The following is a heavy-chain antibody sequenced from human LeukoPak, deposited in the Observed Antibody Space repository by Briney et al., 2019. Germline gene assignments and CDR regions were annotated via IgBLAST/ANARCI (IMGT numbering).Heavy chain of an antibody. CDR1: GYTFTSYY. CDR2: INPSGGST. D-gene: IGHD2-2*01. J-gene: IGHJ4*02. Sequence: ASVKVSCTASGYTFTSYYMHWVRQAPGQGLEGMGVINPSGGSTSYAQKFQGRVTMTRDTSTSTVYMELSSLRSEDTAVYYCARGLYCSSTSCYVGFDYWGQGTLVTVSS. CDR3: ARGLYCSSTSCYVGFDY. V-gene: IGHV1-46*01.